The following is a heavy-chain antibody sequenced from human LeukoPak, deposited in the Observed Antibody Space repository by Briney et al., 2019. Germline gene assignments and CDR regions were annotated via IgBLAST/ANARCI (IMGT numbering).Heavy chain of an antibody. CDR3: ASDRLGYCSGGSCYFKDY. J-gene: IGHJ4*02. V-gene: IGHV1-2*06. CDR1: GYTFTGHY. CDR2: INPNSGGT. D-gene: IGHD2-15*01. Sequence: GASVKVSCKASGYTFTGHYMHWVRQAPGQGLEWMGRINPNSGGTNYAQKFQGRVTMTRDTSISTAYMELSRLRSDDTAVYYCASDRLGYCSGGSCYFKDYWGQGTLVTVSS.